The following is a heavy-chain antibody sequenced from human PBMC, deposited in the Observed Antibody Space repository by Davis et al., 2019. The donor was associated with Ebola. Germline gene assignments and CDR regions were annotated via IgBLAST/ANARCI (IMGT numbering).Heavy chain of an antibody. D-gene: IGHD3-22*01. J-gene: IGHJ4*02. CDR2: ISSSSSYI. V-gene: IGHV3-21*04. CDR3: TLTYDSTDY. Sequence: PGGSLRLSCAASGFTFSSYAMSWVRQAPGKGLEWVSSISSSSSYIYYADSVKGRFTISRDNAKNSLYLQMNSLKTEDTAVYYCTLTYDSTDYWGQGTLVTVSS. CDR1: GFTFSSYA.